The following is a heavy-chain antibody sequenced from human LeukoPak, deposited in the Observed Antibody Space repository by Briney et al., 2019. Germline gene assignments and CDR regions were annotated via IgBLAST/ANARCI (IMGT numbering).Heavy chain of an antibody. Sequence: PGGSLRLSCAASGFTFSNYAMNWVRQAPGKGLEWVSGISGSGGSTYYADSVKGRFTISRDNSKNTLDLQMSSLRAEDTAVYYCAISPRYYDILTGYFDYWGQGTLVTVSS. CDR3: AISPRYYDILTGYFDY. CDR2: ISGSGGST. J-gene: IGHJ4*02. V-gene: IGHV3-23*01. CDR1: GFTFSNYA. D-gene: IGHD3-9*01.